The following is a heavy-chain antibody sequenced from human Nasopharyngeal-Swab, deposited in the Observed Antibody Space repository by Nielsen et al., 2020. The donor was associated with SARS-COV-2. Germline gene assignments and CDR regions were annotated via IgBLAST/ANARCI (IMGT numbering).Heavy chain of an antibody. CDR3: ARDPPDY. J-gene: IGHJ4*02. CDR2: ISYDGSNK. CDR1: GFTFSSYA. Sequence: GASLKISCAASGFTFSSYAMHWVRQAPGKGLEWVAVISYDGSNKYYADSVKGRFTISRDNSKNTLYLQMNSLRAEDTAVYYCARDPPDYWGQGTLVTVSS. V-gene: IGHV3-30-3*01.